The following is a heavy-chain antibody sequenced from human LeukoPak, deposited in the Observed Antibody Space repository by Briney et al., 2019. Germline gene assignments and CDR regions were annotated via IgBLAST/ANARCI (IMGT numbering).Heavy chain of an antibody. CDR1: GFSFSYYG. D-gene: IGHD3-22*01. Sequence: GRSLRLSCAASGFSFSYYGMHWARQAPGKGLEWVAVISHDGSNKYYADSVKGRFTISRDNSKNTLYLQMNSLRAEDTAVYYCARDGYITMIVVDPLSSFDIWGQGTMVTVSS. J-gene: IGHJ3*02. CDR2: ISHDGSNK. CDR3: ARDGYITMIVVDPLSSFDI. V-gene: IGHV3-30*03.